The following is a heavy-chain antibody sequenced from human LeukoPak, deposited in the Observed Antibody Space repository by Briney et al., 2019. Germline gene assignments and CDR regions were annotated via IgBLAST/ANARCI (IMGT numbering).Heavy chain of an antibody. CDR1: GFTFSSYA. Sequence: PGGSLRLSCVASGFTFSSYAMNWVRQAPGKGLEWLSTISGSDGSTYYADSVKGRFTISRDNAKNTLCLQLNSLRVEDTAVYYCKSGGAAPGSFDYRGQGTLVTVSP. V-gene: IGHV3-23*01. D-gene: IGHD1-1*01. J-gene: IGHJ4*02. CDR2: ISGSDGST. CDR3: KSGGAAPGSFDY.